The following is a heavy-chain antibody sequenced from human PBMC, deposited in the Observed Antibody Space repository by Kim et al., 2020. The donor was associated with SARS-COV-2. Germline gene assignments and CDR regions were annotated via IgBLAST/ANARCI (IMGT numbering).Heavy chain of an antibody. CDR3: ARGRGIQLWYCVLDY. D-gene: IGHD5-18*01. CDR2: ISGSGGTS. J-gene: IGHJ4*02. V-gene: IGHV3-23*01. CDR1: DFSFKNYA. Sequence: GGSLRLSCVTSDFSFKNYAMSWVRQAPGKGLEWVSAISGSGGTSYYADSVKGRFTISRDNSKNTLFLQMDSLRADDTAIYFCARGRGIQLWYCVLDYWGQGTPVTVSS.